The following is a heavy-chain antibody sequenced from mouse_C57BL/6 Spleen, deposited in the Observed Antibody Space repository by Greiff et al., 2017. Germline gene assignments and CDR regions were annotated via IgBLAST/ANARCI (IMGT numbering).Heavy chain of an antibody. CDR1: GYTFTSYW. Sequence: QVQLQQSGAELVKPGASVKMSCKASGYTFTSYWITWVKQRPGQGLEWIGDIYPGSGSTNYNEKFKSKATLTVDTSSSTAYMQLSSLTSEDSAVYYCARGGNSYAMDYWGQGTSVTVSS. D-gene: IGHD2-1*01. V-gene: IGHV1-55*01. CDR3: ARGGNSYAMDY. CDR2: IYPGSGST. J-gene: IGHJ4*01.